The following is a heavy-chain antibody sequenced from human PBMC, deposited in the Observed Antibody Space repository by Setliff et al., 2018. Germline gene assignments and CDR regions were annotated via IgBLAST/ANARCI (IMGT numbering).Heavy chain of an antibody. D-gene: IGHD3-3*01. CDR2: IYTSGTT. CDR3: ARMSGFQYMDV. CDR1: GDSLTSGPYY. Sequence: SETLSLTCTVSGDSLTSGPYYWTWVRQPAGKGLEWIGHIYTSGTTNYSPSLKSRVTISADTSKNQFSLQLTSVTAADTAVYYCARMSGFQYMDVWGKGTTVTVSS. V-gene: IGHV4-61*09. J-gene: IGHJ6*03.